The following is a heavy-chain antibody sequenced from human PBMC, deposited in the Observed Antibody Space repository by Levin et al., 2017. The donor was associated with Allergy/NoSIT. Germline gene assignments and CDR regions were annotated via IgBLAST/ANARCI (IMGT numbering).Heavy chain of an antibody. CDR3: ARSGVEPHLRLDP. Sequence: SETLSLTCTVSGGSISSYYWSWIRQPPGKGLEWLGYIYDSGSTDYNPSLKSRVTISVDTSKNQFSLRLSSVTAADTAVYYCARSGVEPHLRLDPWGQGTLVTVSS. J-gene: IGHJ5*02. D-gene: IGHD1-14*01. V-gene: IGHV4-59*01. CDR2: IYDSGST. CDR1: GGSISSYY.